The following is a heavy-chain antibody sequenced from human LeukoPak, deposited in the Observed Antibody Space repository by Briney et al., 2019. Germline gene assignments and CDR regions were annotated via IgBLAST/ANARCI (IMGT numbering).Heavy chain of an antibody. CDR2: VIPIFSTA. J-gene: IGHJ6*03. D-gene: IGHD3-3*01. Sequence: ASVKVSCKASGGTFSNYAIGWVRQAPGQGLEWMGGVIPIFSTANYAQKFQGRVTITADRSTSTAYMELSSLRSEDTAVYYCARNDFWSGYGALYYYYMDVWGKGTTVTVSS. CDR3: ARNDFWSGYGALYYYYMDV. CDR1: GGTFSNYA. V-gene: IGHV1-69*06.